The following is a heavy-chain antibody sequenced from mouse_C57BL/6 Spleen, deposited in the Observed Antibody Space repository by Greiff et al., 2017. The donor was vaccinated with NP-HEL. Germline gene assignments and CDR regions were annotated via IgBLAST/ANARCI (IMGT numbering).Heavy chain of an antibody. V-gene: IGHV1-22*01. CDR1: GYTFTDYN. Sequence: EVQLQESGPELVKPGASVKMSCKASGYTFTDYNMHWVKQSHGKSLEWIGYINPNNGGTSYNQKFKGKATLTVNKSSSTAYMELRSLTSEDSAVYYCARGGYSNYPYAMDYWGQGTSVTVSS. J-gene: IGHJ4*01. CDR2: INPNNGGT. CDR3: ARGGYSNYPYAMDY. D-gene: IGHD2-5*01.